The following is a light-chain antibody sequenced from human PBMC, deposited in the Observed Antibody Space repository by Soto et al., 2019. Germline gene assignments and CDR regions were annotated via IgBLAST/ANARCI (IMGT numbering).Light chain of an antibody. J-gene: IGLJ1*01. CDR1: SSNIGAGYD. CDR2: GNS. CDR3: PSYDSSLSGYV. V-gene: IGLV1-40*01. Sequence: QSVLTQPPSVSGAPGQRVTISCTGSSSNIGAGYDVHWYQQLPGTAPKLLIYGNSNRPSGVPDRFSGSKSGTSASLVITGLQAEDEADYYCPSYDSSLSGYVFGTGTKLTVL.